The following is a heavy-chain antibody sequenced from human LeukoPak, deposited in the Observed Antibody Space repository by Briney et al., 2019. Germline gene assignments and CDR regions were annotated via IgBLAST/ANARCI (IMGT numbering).Heavy chain of an antibody. CDR3: ASTSIIRGYDHDQYY. Sequence: RGSLRLSCAASGFTFSSYAMSWVRQAPGKGLEWVSAISGSGGSTYYADSVKGRFTISRDNSINTLYLQMSNLRAEDTALYYCASTSIIRGYDHDQYYWGQGTLVTVSS. CDR2: ISGSGGST. V-gene: IGHV3-23*01. D-gene: IGHD5-12*01. J-gene: IGHJ4*02. CDR1: GFTFSSYA.